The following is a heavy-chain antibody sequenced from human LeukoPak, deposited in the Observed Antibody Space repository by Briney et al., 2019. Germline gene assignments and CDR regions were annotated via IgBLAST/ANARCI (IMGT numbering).Heavy chain of an antibody. J-gene: IGHJ4*02. CDR2: IWYDGSKT. D-gene: IGHD5-24*01. CDR1: GFTFSSYG. V-gene: IGHV3-33*01. Sequence: PGGSLRLSCAASGFTFSSYGMHWVRQAPGKGLEWVAVIWYDGSKTEYGDSVKGRFTISGDKAKNSLYLQMNSLRVEDTAVYYCARDYKYAFDNWGQGTLVTVSS. CDR3: ARDYKYAFDN.